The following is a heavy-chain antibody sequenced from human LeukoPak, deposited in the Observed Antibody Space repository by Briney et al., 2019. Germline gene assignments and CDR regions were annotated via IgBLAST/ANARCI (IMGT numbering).Heavy chain of an antibody. J-gene: IGHJ6*02. V-gene: IGHV4-59*08. CDR3: ARWLPRMGYGMDV. Sequence: SETLSLTCTVSGVSISSYYWSWIRQPPGKGLGWIGYIYYSGSTNYNPSLKSRVTISVDTSKNQFSLKLGSVTAADTAVYYCARWLPRMGYGMDVWGQGTTVTVSS. D-gene: IGHD5-12*01. CDR2: IYYSGST. CDR1: GVSISSYY.